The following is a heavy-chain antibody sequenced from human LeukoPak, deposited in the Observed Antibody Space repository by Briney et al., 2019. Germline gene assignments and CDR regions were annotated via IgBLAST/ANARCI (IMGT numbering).Heavy chain of an antibody. CDR2: IYYSGST. J-gene: IGHJ2*01. CDR1: GGSISSYY. CDR3: ARVLFGTVNWYFDL. D-gene: IGHD4-11*01. V-gene: IGHV4-59*08. Sequence: PSETLSLTCTVSGGSISSYYWSWIRQPPGKGLEWIGYIYYSGSTYYNPSLKSRVTISVDTSKNQFSLKLSSVTAADTAVYYCARVLFGTVNWYFDLWGRGTLVTVSS.